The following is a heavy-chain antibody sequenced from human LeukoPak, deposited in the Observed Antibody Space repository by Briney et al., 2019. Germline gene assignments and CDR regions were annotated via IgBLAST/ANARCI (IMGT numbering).Heavy chain of an antibody. J-gene: IGHJ5*02. CDR2: INPNSGGT. CDR3: ARLSGDRGFWFDP. D-gene: IGHD3-16*02. V-gene: IGHV1-2*04. Sequence: ASVKVSCKAPGYTFTGYYMRWVRQAPGQGLEWMGWINPNSGGTNYAQKFQGWVTMTRDTSISTAYMELSRLRSDDTAVYYCARLSGDRGFWFDPWGQGTLVTVSS. CDR1: GYTFTGYY.